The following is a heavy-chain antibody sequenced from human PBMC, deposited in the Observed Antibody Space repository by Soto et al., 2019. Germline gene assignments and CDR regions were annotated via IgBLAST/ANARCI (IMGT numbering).Heavy chain of an antibody. J-gene: IGHJ4*02. CDR3: ARGDGITMIAGDRSVDY. D-gene: IGHD3-22*01. V-gene: IGHV4-61*01. Sequence: QVQLQESGPGLVKPSETLSLTCTVSGGSVSSGSYYWSWIRQPPGKVLGWIGYIYYSGSTNYNPSRTRRVTISVDTSKNQFSPQLSSVTAADTAVYYWARGDGITMIAGDRSVDYWGQGSLVTFSS. CDR1: GGSVSSGSYY. CDR2: IYYSGST.